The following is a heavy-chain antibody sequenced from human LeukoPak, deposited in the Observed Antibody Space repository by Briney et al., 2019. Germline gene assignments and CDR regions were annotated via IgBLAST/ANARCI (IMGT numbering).Heavy chain of an antibody. D-gene: IGHD3-22*01. Sequence: PGGSLRLSCAASGFTFSSYSMNWVRQAPGKGLEWVSSISSSSSYIYYADSVKGRFTISRDNAKNSLYLQMNSLRAEDTAVYYCAGDAYYYDSSGSYWGQGTLVTVSS. V-gene: IGHV3-21*01. J-gene: IGHJ4*02. CDR3: AGDAYYYDSSGSY. CDR2: ISSSSSYI. CDR1: GFTFSSYS.